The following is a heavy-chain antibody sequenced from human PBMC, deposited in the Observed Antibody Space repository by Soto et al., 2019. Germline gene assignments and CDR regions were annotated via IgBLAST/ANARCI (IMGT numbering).Heavy chain of an antibody. V-gene: IGHV3-30-3*01. CDR3: ARDRGFGELLWGDY. CDR1: GFTFSSYA. Sequence: GGSLRLSCAASGFTFSSYAMHWVRQAPGKGLEWVAVISYDGSNKYYADSVKGRFTISRDNSKNTLYLQMNSLRAEDTAVYYCARDRGFGELLWGDYWGQGTLVTVSS. CDR2: ISYDGSNK. J-gene: IGHJ4*02. D-gene: IGHD3-10*01.